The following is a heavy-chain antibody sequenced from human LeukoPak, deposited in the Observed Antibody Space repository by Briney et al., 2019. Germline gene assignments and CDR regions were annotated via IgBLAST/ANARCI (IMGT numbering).Heavy chain of an antibody. Sequence: SETLSLTCTVSGYSISSGYYWGWIRQPPGKGLEWIGSIYHSGSTYYNPSLKSRVTISVDTSKNQFSLKLSSVTAADTAVYYCARDRDSGSCGDFDYWGQGTLVTVSS. CDR1: GYSISSGYY. V-gene: IGHV4-38-2*02. CDR2: IYHSGST. J-gene: IGHJ4*02. CDR3: ARDRDSGSCGDFDY. D-gene: IGHD1-26*01.